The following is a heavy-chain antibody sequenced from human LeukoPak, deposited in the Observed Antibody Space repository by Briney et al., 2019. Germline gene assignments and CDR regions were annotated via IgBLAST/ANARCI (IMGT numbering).Heavy chain of an antibody. J-gene: IGHJ6*03. CDR3: ASSRGLLHYYMDV. D-gene: IGHD3-22*01. Sequence: SVNVSCKASGGTFSNYAFSWVRQAPGQGLEWMGGIIPIFGAANYAQKFQDRVTITTDESTTTVYMELSGLRSDDTAVYYCASSRGLLHYYMDVWGKGTTVTVSS. V-gene: IGHV1-69*05. CDR2: IIPIFGAA. CDR1: GGTFSNYA.